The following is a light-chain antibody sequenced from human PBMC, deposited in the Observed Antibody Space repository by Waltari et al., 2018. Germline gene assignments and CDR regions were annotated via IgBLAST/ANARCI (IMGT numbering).Light chain of an antibody. J-gene: IGKJ2*01. Sequence: DIQMTQSPSSLSASVGDRVTITCRASQRINSYLNWYQQKPGKAPKLLIYGASSLQSGVPSGFSGSGSGTEFTLTISSLQPEDSATYYCQQSYSSPYTFGKGTKLEIK. V-gene: IGKV1-39*01. CDR2: GAS. CDR1: QRINSY. CDR3: QQSYSSPYT.